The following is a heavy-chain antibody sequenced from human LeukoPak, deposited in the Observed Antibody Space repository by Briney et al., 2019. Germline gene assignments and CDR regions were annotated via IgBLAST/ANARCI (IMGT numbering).Heavy chain of an antibody. CDR1: NDSISPLY. Sequence: PSETLSLTCTVPNDSISPLYWGWIRQPPGKGLEFIGYIFYSGTTNFNPSLKSRVTLSVDTSKNQFSLRLNSVTAADTAVYYCARGGSAAKYYFDSWGQGTLVTVSS. V-gene: IGHV4-59*11. D-gene: IGHD6-13*01. CDR2: IFYSGTT. J-gene: IGHJ4*02. CDR3: ARGGSAAKYYFDS.